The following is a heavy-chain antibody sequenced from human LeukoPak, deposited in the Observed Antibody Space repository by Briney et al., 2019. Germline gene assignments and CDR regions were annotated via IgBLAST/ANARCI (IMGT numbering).Heavy chain of an antibody. V-gene: IGHV3-7*01. Sequence: GGSLRLSCAASGFTFTRYSMHWVRQAPGKGLEWVANIKNDGAVKNYVDSVKGRFTISRDNAKNSLCLQMNSLRAEDTAVYYCAKDSYSKGDFWGQGVLVTVSS. CDR3: AKDSYSKGDF. J-gene: IGHJ4*02. D-gene: IGHD6-13*01. CDR2: IKNDGAVK. CDR1: GFTFTRYS.